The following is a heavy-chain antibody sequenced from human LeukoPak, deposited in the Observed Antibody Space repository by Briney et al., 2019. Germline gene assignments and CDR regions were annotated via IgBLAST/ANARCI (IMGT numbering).Heavy chain of an antibody. Sequence: PGGSLRLSCAASGFTFSSYAMSWIRQPPGKGLEWIGEINHSGSTNYNPSLKSRVTISVDTSKNQFSLKLSSVTAADTAVYYCARVRIAAASNWFDPWGQGTLVTVSS. CDR1: GFTFSSYA. CDR3: ARVRIAAASNWFDP. V-gene: IGHV4-34*01. D-gene: IGHD6-13*01. J-gene: IGHJ5*02. CDR2: INHSGST.